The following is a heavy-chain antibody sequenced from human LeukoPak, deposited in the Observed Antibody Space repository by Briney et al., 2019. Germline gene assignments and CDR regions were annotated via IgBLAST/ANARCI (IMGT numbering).Heavy chain of an antibody. CDR2: IRYDGSNK. D-gene: IGHD2-2*02. J-gene: IGHJ4*02. V-gene: IGHV3-30*02. CDR1: GFTFRSYG. Sequence: GGSLRLSCAASGFTFRSYGMHWVRQAPGKGLEWVAFIRYDGSNKYYADSVKGRFTISRDNSKNTLYLQMNSLRAEDTAVYYCAKDRRYCSSTSCYKKGDYFDYWGQGTLVTVSS. CDR3: AKDRRYCSSTSCYKKGDYFDY.